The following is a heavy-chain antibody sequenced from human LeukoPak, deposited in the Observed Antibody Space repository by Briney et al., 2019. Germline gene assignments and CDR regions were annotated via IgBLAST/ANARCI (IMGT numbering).Heavy chain of an antibody. J-gene: IGHJ6*02. Sequence: SVKVSCKASGGTFSSYAISWVRQAPGQGLEWMGGIIPIFGTANYAQKFQGRVTITADESTSTAYMELSSLRSEDTAVYYCARFQQYNTVLRSAEDGPNYYYGMDVWGQGTTVTVSS. D-gene: IGHD4-17*01. CDR1: GGTFSSYA. V-gene: IGHV1-69*13. CDR3: ARFQQYNTVLRSAEDGPNYYYGMDV. CDR2: IIPIFGTA.